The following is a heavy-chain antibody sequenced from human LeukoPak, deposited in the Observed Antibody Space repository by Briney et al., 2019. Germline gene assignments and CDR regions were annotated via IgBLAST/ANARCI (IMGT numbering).Heavy chain of an antibody. J-gene: IGHJ4*02. CDR1: GASISGSGYY. V-gene: IGHV4-39*01. CDR3: AKSGGYGLIDY. D-gene: IGHD1-26*01. CDR2: IYSSGST. Sequence: SETLSLTCTVSGASISGSGYYWGWIRQPPGKGLEWIGSIYSSGSTYYNASLQSRVTISIETSKNQISLRLNSVTAADTAMYYWAKSGGYGLIDYWGQGTLVTVSS.